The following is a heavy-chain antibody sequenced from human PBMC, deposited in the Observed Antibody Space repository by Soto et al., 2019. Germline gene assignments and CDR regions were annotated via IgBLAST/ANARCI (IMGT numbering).Heavy chain of an antibody. D-gene: IGHD6-13*01. Sequence: QVQLVQSGAEVKKPGSSVKVSCKASGGTFSSYAISWVRQAPGQGLEWMGGIIPIFGTANYAQKFQGRVTITADESTSTAYMELSSLRSDDTAVYYCARCLAAAGPYYFDYWGQGTLVTVSS. CDR2: IIPIFGTA. CDR3: ARCLAAAGPYYFDY. CDR1: GGTFSSYA. J-gene: IGHJ4*02. V-gene: IGHV1-69*01.